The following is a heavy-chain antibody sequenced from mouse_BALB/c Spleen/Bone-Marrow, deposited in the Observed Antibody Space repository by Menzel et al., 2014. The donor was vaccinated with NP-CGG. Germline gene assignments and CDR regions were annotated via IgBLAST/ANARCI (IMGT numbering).Heavy chain of an antibody. CDR2: ISSGGST. CDR3: ARGGGWLLSFDY. Sequence: EVKLMESGGGLVKPGGSLKLSCAASGFTFSSYAMSWVRQTPEKRLEWVASISSGGSTYYPDSVKGRFTISRDSARNILYLQMSSLRSEDTAMYYCARGGGWLLSFDYWGQGTTLTVSS. CDR1: GFTFSSYA. J-gene: IGHJ2*01. D-gene: IGHD2-3*01. V-gene: IGHV5-6-5*01.